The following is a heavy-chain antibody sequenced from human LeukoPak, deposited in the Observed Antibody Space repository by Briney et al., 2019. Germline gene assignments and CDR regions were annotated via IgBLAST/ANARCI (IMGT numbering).Heavy chain of an antibody. CDR3: ARNTYYDFWSGPSQDWFDP. J-gene: IGHJ5*02. CDR2: INHSGST. D-gene: IGHD3-3*01. Sequence: ASETLSLTCTVSGGSISSSSYYWGWIRQPPGKGLEWIGEINHSGSTNYNPSLKSRVTISVDTSKNQFSLKLSSVTAADTAVYYCARNTYYDFWSGPSQDWFDPWGQGTLVTVSS. CDR1: GGSISSSSYY. V-gene: IGHV4-39*07.